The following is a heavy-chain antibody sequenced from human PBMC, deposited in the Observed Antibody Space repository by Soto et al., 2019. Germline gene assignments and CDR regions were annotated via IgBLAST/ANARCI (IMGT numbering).Heavy chain of an antibody. D-gene: IGHD6-6*01. CDR1: GFTFSSYA. V-gene: IGHV3-23*01. Sequence: EVQLLESGGGLVQPGGSLRLSCAASGFTFSSYAMSWVRQAPGKGLEWVSAVGGSGSSTYYADSVKGRFTISIDNSKNTLYLEINSLRAEDTAVYYCAHHQRTTARQLGYFDYWGQGTLVTVSS. CDR2: VGGSGSST. CDR3: AHHQRTTARQLGYFDY. J-gene: IGHJ4*02.